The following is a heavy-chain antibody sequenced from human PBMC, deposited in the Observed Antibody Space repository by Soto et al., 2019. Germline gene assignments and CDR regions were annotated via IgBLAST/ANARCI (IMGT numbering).Heavy chain of an antibody. CDR1: GGSLSSGGYY. CDR3: ARVPQLGDWFDP. V-gene: IGHV4-31*03. D-gene: IGHD3-16*01. Sequence: ASETLSLPCTVSGGSLSSGGYYWSWIRQHPGKGLGWIGYIYYSGSTYYNPSLKSRVTISVDTSKNQFSLKLSSVTAADTAVYYCARVPQLGDWFDPWGQGTLVTVSS. J-gene: IGHJ5*02. CDR2: IYYSGST.